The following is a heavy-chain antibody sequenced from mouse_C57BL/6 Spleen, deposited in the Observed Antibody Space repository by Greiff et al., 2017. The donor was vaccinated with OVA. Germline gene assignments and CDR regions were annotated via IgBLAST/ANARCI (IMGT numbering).Heavy chain of an antibody. CDR1: GYTFTSYW. V-gene: IGHV1-7*01. D-gene: IGHD2-4*01. Sequence: QVQLQQSGAELAKPGASVKLSCKASGYTFTSYWMHWVKQRPGQGLEWIGYINPSSGYTKYNQKFKDKATLTADKSSSTAYMQLSSLTYEDSAVYYCAIYYDYDGDGDGYYAMDYWGQGTSVTVSS. CDR3: AIYYDYDGDGDGYYAMDY. CDR2: INPSSGYT. J-gene: IGHJ4*01.